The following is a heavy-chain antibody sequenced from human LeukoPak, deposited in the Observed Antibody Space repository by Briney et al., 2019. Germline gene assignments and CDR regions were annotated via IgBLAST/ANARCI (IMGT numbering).Heavy chain of an antibody. D-gene: IGHD3-10*01. CDR2: IDSSGST. J-gene: IGHJ4*02. V-gene: IGHV4-4*07. CDR1: GGSFTTYY. Sequence: SETLSLTCTVSGGSFTTYYWSWIRQPAGRGLEWIGHIDSSGSTNYNPSLKSRVTISVDTPKNQFSLKLSSVTAADTAVYYCARAPITMVRGGGSDYFDYWGQGTLVTVSS. CDR3: ARAPITMVRGGGSDYFDY.